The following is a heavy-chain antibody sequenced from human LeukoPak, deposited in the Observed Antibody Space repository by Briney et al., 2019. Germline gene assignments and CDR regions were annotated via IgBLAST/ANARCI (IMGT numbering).Heavy chain of an antibody. J-gene: IGHJ2*01. CDR1: GYTFTSHD. Sequence: ASVKVSCKASGYTFTSHDINWVRQATGQGLEWMGWMNPDSGDSGYAQKFQGRVSMTRETSITTAYMELSSLRSEDTAVYYCARGLWVVVNTGWYFDLWGRGTLVTDSS. V-gene: IGHV1-8*01. CDR2: MNPDSGDS. D-gene: IGHD3-22*01. CDR3: ARGLWVVVNTGWYFDL.